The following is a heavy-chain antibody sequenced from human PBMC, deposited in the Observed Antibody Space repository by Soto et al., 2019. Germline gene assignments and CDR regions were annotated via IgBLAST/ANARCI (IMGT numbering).Heavy chain of an antibody. CDR2: IILDSGSI. J-gene: IGHJ6*02. CDR1: GFIFDDYA. V-gene: IGHV3-9*01. Sequence: PGGSLRLSCAASGFIFDDYAMHWVRQAPGKGMEWVSGIILDSGSIIYADSVKGRFIISRDNANNSLYLQMSSLRAEDTALYYCARDMIGDILPTYYKVYYCAMDVWGQGTTVTVSS. CDR3: ARDMIGDILPTYYKVYYCAMDV. D-gene: IGHD3-9*01.